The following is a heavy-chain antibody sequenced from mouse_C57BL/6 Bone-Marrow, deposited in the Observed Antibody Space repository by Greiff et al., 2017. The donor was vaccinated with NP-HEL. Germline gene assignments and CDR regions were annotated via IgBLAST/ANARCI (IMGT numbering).Heavy chain of an antibody. Sequence: VQLQQSGPVLVKPGASVKMSCKASGYTFTDYYMNWVKQSHGKSLEWIGVINPYNGGTSYNQKFKGKSTLTVDKSSSTAYMELNSLTSEDSAVYYCAGVTNYFDYWGQGTTLTVSS. V-gene: IGHV1-19*01. D-gene: IGHD2-2*01. J-gene: IGHJ2*01. CDR2: INPYNGGT. CDR1: GYTFTDYY. CDR3: AGVTNYFDY.